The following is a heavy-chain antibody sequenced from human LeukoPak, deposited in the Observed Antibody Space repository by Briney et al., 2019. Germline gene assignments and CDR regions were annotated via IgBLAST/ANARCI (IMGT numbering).Heavy chain of an antibody. Sequence: PSETLSLTCTVSGGSISSCYWSWIRQPAGKGLEWIGRIYTSGSTNYNPSLKSRVTMSVDTSKNQFSLKLSSVTAADTAVYYCAREAERITIFGAYYYYGMDVWGQGTTVTVSS. CDR1: GGSISSCY. J-gene: IGHJ6*02. CDR2: IYTSGST. D-gene: IGHD3-3*01. V-gene: IGHV4-4*07. CDR3: AREAERITIFGAYYYYGMDV.